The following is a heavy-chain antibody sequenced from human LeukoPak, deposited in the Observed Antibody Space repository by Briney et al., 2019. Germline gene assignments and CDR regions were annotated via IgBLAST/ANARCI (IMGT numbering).Heavy chain of an antibody. CDR3: AKGSGSLFTLYYYYMDV. D-gene: IGHD3-10*01. CDR2: ISGSGGST. CDR1: GFTFSSYG. Sequence: GGSLRLSCAASGFTFSSYGMSWVRQAPGKGLEWVSAISGSGGSTYYADSVKGRFTISRDNAMKSLYLQMNSLRAEDTAVYYCAKGSGSLFTLYYYYMDVWGKGTTVTISS. J-gene: IGHJ6*03. V-gene: IGHV3-23*01.